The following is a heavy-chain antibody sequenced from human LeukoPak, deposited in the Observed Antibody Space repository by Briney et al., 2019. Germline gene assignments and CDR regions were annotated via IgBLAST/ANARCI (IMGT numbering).Heavy chain of an antibody. CDR3: VRVTDYGDENY. D-gene: IGHD4-17*01. CDR1: GGSISSGSYY. J-gene: IGHJ4*02. V-gene: IGHV4-61*02. Sequence: PSETLSLTCTVSGGSISSGSYYWNWIRQPAGKGLEWIGRIYTSGSTNYNPPLKSRVTISVDTSKNQFSLKLSSVTAADTAVYYCVRVTDYGDENYWGQGTLVTVSS. CDR2: IYTSGST.